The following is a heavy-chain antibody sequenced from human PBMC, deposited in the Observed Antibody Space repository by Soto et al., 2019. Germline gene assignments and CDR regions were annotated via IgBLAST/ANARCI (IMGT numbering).Heavy chain of an antibody. D-gene: IGHD3-10*01. Sequence: GASVKVSCKASGGTFSSYAISWVRQAPGQGLEWMGGIIPIFGTANYAQKFQGRVTITADESTSTAYMELSSLRSEDTAVYYCARGGSGSYFLDYYYGMDVWGQGTTVTVSS. CDR3: ARGGSGSYFLDYYYGMDV. CDR2: IIPIFGTA. CDR1: GGTFSSYA. V-gene: IGHV1-69*13. J-gene: IGHJ6*02.